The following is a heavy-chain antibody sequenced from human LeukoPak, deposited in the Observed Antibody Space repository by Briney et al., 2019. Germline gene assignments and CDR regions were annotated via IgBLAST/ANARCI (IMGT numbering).Heavy chain of an antibody. CDR1: GFTFSSYW. CDR3: ARDYYDSNIPGYYYYYMDV. Sequence: PGGSLRLSSAASGFTFSSYWMHWVRQAPGKGLVWVSRINSDGRSTSYADSVKGRITISRDNAKNTMYLQMNSLRAEDTAVYYCARDYYDSNIPGYYYYYMDVWGKGTTVTVSS. J-gene: IGHJ6*03. V-gene: IGHV3-74*01. CDR2: INSDGRST. D-gene: IGHD3-22*01.